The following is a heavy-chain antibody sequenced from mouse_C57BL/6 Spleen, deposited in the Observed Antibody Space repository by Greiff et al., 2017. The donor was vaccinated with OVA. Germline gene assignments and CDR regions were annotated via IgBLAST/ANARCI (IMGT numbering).Heavy chain of an antibody. Sequence: VQLQQPGAELVRPGSSVKLSCKASGYTFTSYWMHWVKQRPIQGLEWIGNIDPSDSETHYNQKFKDKATLTVDKSSSTAYMQLSSLTSEDSAVDYCARSGITKYFDVWGTGTTVTVSS. D-gene: IGHD2-4*01. CDR1: GYTFTSYW. CDR2: IDPSDSET. J-gene: IGHJ1*03. CDR3: ARSGITKYFDV. V-gene: IGHV1-52*01.